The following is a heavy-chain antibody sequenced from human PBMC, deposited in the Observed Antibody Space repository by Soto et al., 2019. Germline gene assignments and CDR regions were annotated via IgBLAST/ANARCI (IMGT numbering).Heavy chain of an antibody. V-gene: IGHV3-30-3*01. Sequence: QVQLVESGGGVVQPGRSLRLSCAASGFTFSSYAMHWVRQAPGKGLEWVAVISYDGISKYYADSVKGRFTISRDNSKNTLYLQMNSLRAEDTAVYYCARDLSITMVRGPPSNYYDSSGYHDAFDIWGQGTMVTVSS. CDR3: ARDLSITMVRGPPSNYYDSSGYHDAFDI. J-gene: IGHJ3*02. CDR1: GFTFSSYA. D-gene: IGHD3-22*01. CDR2: ISYDGISK.